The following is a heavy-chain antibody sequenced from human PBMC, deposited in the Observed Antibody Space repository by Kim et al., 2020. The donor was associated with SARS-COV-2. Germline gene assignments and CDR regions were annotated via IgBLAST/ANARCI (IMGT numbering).Heavy chain of an antibody. D-gene: IGHD4-17*01. Sequence: GGSLRLSCAASGFTFSNSWLSWVRQAPGKGLEWVANIKGDGNKKYSVAPVKGRPTTSRTNAKNSVYRQMTSLRAETTAVYYCARNTAFDYWGQCTLVTV. CDR3: ARNTAFDY. J-gene: IGHJ4*02. V-gene: IGHV3-7*03. CDR1: GFTFSNSW. CDR2: IKGDGNKK.